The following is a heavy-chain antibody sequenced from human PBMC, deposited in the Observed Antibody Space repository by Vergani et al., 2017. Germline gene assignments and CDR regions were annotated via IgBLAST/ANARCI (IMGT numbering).Heavy chain of an antibody. D-gene: IGHD1-26*01. V-gene: IGHV4-39*01. CDR3: ARQLGRDSGSYFDY. CDR2: IYYSGRT. Sequence: QLQLQESGPGLVKPSETLSLTCTVSGGSISSSSYYWGWIRQPPGKGLEWIGSIYYSGRTYYNPSLKSRVTISVDTSKNQFSLKLSSVTAADTAVYYCARQLGRDSGSYFDYWGQGTLVTVSS. J-gene: IGHJ4*02. CDR1: GGSISSSSYY.